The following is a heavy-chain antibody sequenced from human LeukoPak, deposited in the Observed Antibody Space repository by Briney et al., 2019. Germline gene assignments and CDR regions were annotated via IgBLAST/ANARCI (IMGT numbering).Heavy chain of an antibody. CDR1: GYTFTNYG. J-gene: IGHJ4*02. Sequence: GASVKVSCKGSGYTFTNYGISWVRQAPGQGLEWMGWISAYNGNTNYAQKLQGRVTMTTDTSTSTAYMELRSLRSDDTAVYYCARDDSSGWYSDYGGQGTLVTVSP. V-gene: IGHV1-18*01. CDR2: ISAYNGNT. CDR3: ARDDSSGWYSDY. D-gene: IGHD6-19*01.